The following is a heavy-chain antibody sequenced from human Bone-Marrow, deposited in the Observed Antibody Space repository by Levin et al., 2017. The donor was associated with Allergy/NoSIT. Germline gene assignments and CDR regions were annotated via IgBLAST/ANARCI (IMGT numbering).Heavy chain of an antibody. CDR1: GFTFSSHT. J-gene: IGHJ5*02. V-gene: IGHV3-30*04. CDR2: ISYDGNDK. D-gene: IGHD2-21*02. CDR3: ARGAGDSSGDWFDP. Sequence: HPGGSLRLSCLASGFTFSSHTMHWVRQAPGKGLEWVAVISYDGNDKYYADAVKGRFTFSRDNSKNTLYLHMNRLTSDDTGVYYCARGAGDSSGDWFDPWGQGTLVTVSS.